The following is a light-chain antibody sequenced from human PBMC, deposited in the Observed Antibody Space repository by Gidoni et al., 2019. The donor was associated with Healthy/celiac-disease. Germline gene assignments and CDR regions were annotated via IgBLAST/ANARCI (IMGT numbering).Light chain of an antibody. CDR2: GAS. CDR3: HQYRNWHSLT. V-gene: IGKV3-15*01. J-gene: IGKJ4*01. CDR1: QAINSN. Sequence: VMTQSPAIVSVSPGDTATLSCRASQAINSNLAWYQQRPGQAPRLLIYGASTRATGIPARFSGSGSGTEFTLTISSLQFEDFAVYYCHQYRNWHSLTCGGGTKVDIK.